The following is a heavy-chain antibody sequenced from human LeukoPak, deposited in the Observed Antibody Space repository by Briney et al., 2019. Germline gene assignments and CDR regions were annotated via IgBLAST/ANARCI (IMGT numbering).Heavy chain of an antibody. J-gene: IGHJ4*02. CDR3: AGDPAYGALDY. V-gene: IGHV3-7*01. CDR1: GFTFSSDY. D-gene: IGHD4-17*01. Sequence: PGGSQILSCAASGFTFSSDYMSGVRQTPGKGLEWVAKINPDGSGIAYGDSVKGRFSISRDNANNSLYLQMNSLRADDTAIYYCAGDPAYGALDYWGQGILVTVSS. CDR2: INPDGSGI.